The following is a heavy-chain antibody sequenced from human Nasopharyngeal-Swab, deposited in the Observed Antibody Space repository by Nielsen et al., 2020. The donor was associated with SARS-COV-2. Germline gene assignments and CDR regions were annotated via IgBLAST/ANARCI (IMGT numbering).Heavy chain of an antibody. D-gene: IGHD2-15*01. J-gene: IGHJ5*02. CDR1: ASTITRYY. V-gene: IGHV1-46*01. CDR2: INPGGGSA. Sequence: ASAKVSCKASASTITRYYIHWVRQAPGHGREWMGLINPGGGSARYSQNFQGRVTMTRDTSTSTVYMELSSLRSEDTAVYYCARGGDPREVVAATDCFDPWGQGTLVTVSS. CDR3: ARGGDPREVVAATDCFDP.